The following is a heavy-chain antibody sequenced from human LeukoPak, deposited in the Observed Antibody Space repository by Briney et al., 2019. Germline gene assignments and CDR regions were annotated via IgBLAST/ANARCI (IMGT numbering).Heavy chain of an antibody. J-gene: IGHJ4*02. CDR1: GFTFNNYW. CDR2: IKQDGSEK. CDR3: ARDPWEAFYFDY. D-gene: IGHD1-26*01. V-gene: IGHV3-7*01. Sequence: GGSLRLSCTASGFTFNNYWMTWVRQAPGKGLEWVANIKQDGSEKSYVDSVRGRFTISRDNAKNSLYLQMNSLRVEDTAVYYCARDPWEAFYFDYWGQGTLVTVSS.